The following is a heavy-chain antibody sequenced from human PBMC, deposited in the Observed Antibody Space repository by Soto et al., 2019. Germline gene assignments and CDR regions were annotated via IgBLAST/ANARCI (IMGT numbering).Heavy chain of an antibody. D-gene: IGHD1-26*01. CDR3: ARATGYYYYYGMDV. J-gene: IGHJ6*02. V-gene: IGHV1-18*04. CDR2: ISAYNGNT. Sequence: XSVKVSCKASGYPFTSYGIIWVRQAPGQGLEWMGWISAYNGNTNYAQKLQGRVTMTTDTSTSTAYMELRSLRSDDTAVYYCARATGYYYYYGMDVWGQGTTVTVSS. CDR1: GYPFTSYG.